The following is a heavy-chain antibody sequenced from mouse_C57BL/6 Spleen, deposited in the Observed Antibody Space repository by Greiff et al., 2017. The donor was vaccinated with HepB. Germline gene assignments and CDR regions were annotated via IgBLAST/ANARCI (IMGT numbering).Heavy chain of an antibody. V-gene: IGHV2-6*01. CDR1: GFSLTSYG. Sequence: VQGVESGPGLVAPSQSLSITCTVSGFSLTSYGVDWVRQSPGKGLEWLGVIWGVGSTNYNSALKSRLSISKDNSKSQVFLKMNSLQTDDTAMYYCARKLGGAMDYWGQGTSVTVSS. J-gene: IGHJ4*01. CDR2: IWGVGST. CDR3: ARKLGGAMDY. D-gene: IGHD4-1*01.